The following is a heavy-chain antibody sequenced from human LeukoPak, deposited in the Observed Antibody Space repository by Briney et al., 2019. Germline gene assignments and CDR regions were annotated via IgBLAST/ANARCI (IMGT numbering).Heavy chain of an antibody. J-gene: IGHJ6*03. CDR2: INPNSGGT. V-gene: IGHV1-2*02. CDR3: ARDPTHLYYYYMDV. CDR1: GYTFTGYY. Sequence: ASVKVSCKASGYTFTGYYMHWVRQAPGQGLEWMGWINPNSGGTNYAQKFQGRVTMTRDTSTSTAYMELSRLRSDDTAVYYCARDPTHLYYYYMDVWGKGTTVTISS.